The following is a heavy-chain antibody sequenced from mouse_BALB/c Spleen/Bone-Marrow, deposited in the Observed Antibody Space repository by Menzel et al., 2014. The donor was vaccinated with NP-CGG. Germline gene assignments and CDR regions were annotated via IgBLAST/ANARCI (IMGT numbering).Heavy chain of an antibody. CDR2: ISSGGSYT. J-gene: IGHJ3*01. V-gene: IGHV5-9-3*01. D-gene: IGHD2-4*01. CDR1: GFTFSSYA. CDR3: ARKSYYDYDGRPWFAY. Sequence: EVQGVESGGGLVKPGGSLKLSCAASGFTFSSYAMSWVRQTPEKRLEWVATISSGGSYTYYPDSVKGRFTISRDNAKNTLYLQMSSLRSEGTAMYYCARKSYYDYDGRPWFAYWGQGTLVTVSA.